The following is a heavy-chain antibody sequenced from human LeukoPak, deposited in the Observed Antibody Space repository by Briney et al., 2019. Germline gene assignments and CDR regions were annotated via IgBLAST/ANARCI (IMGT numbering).Heavy chain of an antibody. CDR2: ISYDGSNK. CDR1: GFTFSSYA. V-gene: IGHV3-30*04. D-gene: IGHD4/OR15-4a*01. Sequence: TGGSLRLSCAASGFTFSSYAMHWVRQAPGKGLEWVAVISYDGSNKYYADSVKGRFTISRDNSKNTLYLQMNSLRAEDTAVYYYARRAGAYSHPYDYWGQGTLVTVSS. J-gene: IGHJ4*02. CDR3: ARRAGAYSHPYDY.